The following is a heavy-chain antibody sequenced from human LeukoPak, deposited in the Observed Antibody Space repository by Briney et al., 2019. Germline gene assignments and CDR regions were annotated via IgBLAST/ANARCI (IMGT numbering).Heavy chain of an antibody. CDR2: VYSSGDT. CDR1: GGSINAYY. Sequence: SETLSLTCTVSGGSINAYYWSWIRQAAGKGLQWIGRVYSSGDTNYNPSLTSRVSMSVDKSKNHLSLRLNSVTAADTAVYYCARESGVGTYYNPFDFWGQGILVTVSS. D-gene: IGHD3-10*01. CDR3: ARESGVGTYYNPFDF. V-gene: IGHV4-4*07. J-gene: IGHJ4*02.